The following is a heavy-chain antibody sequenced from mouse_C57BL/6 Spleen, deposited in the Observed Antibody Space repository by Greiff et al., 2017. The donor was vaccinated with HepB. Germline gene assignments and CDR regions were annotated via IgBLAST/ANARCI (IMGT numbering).Heavy chain of an antibody. D-gene: IGHD1-1*01. CDR3: ARSPSYYYGSSSWYFDV. V-gene: IGHV1-55*01. CDR1: GYTFTSYW. Sequence: VQLQQPGAELVKPGASVKMSCKASGYTFTSYWITWVKQRPGQGLEWIGDIYPGSGSTNYNEKFKSKATLTVDTSSSTAYMRLSSLTSEDSAVYYCARSPSYYYGSSSWYFDVWGTGTTVTVSS. J-gene: IGHJ1*03. CDR2: IYPGSGST.